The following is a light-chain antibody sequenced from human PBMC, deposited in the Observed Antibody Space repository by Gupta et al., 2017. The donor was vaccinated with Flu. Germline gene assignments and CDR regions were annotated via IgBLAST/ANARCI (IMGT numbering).Light chain of an antibody. Sequence: SLGGRATINCKSSQSVLSSSNNKKYLSWYRQRPGQPPELLIYWESTRASGVPDRFSGSGSGTDFTLTISSLQAEDVAVYYCQQYYFTPPTFGGGTKVEIE. CDR1: QSVLSSSNNKKY. CDR2: WES. V-gene: IGKV4-1*01. J-gene: IGKJ4*01. CDR3: QQYYFTPPT.